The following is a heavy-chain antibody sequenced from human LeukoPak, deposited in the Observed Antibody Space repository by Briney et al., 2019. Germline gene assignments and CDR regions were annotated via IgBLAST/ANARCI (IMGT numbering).Heavy chain of an antibody. Sequence: ASVKVSCKASGYTFTGYYMHWVRQAPGQGLEWMGWINPNSGGTNYAQKFQGRVTMTRDTSITTAYMELSRLRSDDTAVYYCAASQSYCGGDCYSGDAFDILGQGTMVTVSS. CDR3: AASQSYCGGDCYSGDAFDI. CDR2: INPNSGGT. CDR1: GYTFTGYY. D-gene: IGHD2-21*01. V-gene: IGHV1-2*02. J-gene: IGHJ3*02.